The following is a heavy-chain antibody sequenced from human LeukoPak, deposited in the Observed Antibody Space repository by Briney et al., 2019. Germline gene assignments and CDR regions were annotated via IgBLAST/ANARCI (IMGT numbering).Heavy chain of an antibody. V-gene: IGHV4-4*07. Sequence: SETLSLTCTVSGGSLTSYYWSWIRQPAGKGLEWIGRIYATGSTDYNPSLENRVMMSVDTTKNQFSLKFSSMTAADTAVYYCAREGSMAARPFVSIDYWGQGTLVTVSP. CDR2: IYATGST. CDR1: GGSLTSYY. D-gene: IGHD6-6*01. CDR3: AREGSMAARPFVSIDY. J-gene: IGHJ4*02.